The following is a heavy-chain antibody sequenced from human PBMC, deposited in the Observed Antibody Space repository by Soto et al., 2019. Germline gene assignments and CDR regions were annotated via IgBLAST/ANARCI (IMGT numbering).Heavy chain of an antibody. J-gene: IGHJ4*02. D-gene: IGHD6-13*01. CDR2: IYYSGST. V-gene: IGHV4-39*01. CDR1: GCSVSSGSYD. CDR3: ARVEQQLVHFDY. Sequence: SETLSLTCTVSGCSVSSGSYDWSWIRQPPGKGLEWIGSIYYSGSTYYNPSLKSRVTISVDTSKNQFSLKLSSVTAADTAVYYCARVEQQLVHFDYWGQGTLVTVSS.